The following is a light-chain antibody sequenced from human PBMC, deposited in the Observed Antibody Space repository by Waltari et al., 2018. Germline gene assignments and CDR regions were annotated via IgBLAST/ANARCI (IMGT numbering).Light chain of an antibody. CDR2: AAS. CDR1: QGISSY. Sequence: DIQMTQSPSSLSASVGDRVTITCRASQGISSYLSWYQQKPGKTPKRLIYAASSFESGVPSRFSGSGSGTEFTLTISSLQPEDFASYYCLQYNSKPYSFDQGTKVEIK. V-gene: IGKV1-17*01. J-gene: IGKJ2*03. CDR3: LQYNSKPYS.